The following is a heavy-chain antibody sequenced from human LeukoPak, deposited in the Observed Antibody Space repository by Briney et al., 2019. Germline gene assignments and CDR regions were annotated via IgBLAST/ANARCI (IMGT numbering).Heavy chain of an antibody. V-gene: IGHV4-38-2*01. CDR3: ARQGGSSSPYYYYYMDV. CDR1: GYSISSGYY. J-gene: IGHJ6*03. Sequence: PSETLSLTCAVSGYSISSGYYWGWFRQPPGKGLEWIGCIFHSGNTYYNPSLKSRVSISVDTSKNHFSLKRTSVTAADSAVYYCARQGGSSSPYYYYYMDVWGKGTTVTVSS. CDR2: IFHSGNT. D-gene: IGHD6-13*01.